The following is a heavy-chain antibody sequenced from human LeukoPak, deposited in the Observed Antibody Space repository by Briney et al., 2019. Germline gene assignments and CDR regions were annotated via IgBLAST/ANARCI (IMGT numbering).Heavy chain of an antibody. CDR2: IYHSGST. D-gene: IGHD5-18*01. J-gene: IGHJ4*02. CDR3: ARTEGGYSYGYGFFDY. CDR1: GGSISSSNW. V-gene: IGHV4-4*02. Sequence: SETLSLTCAVSGGSISSSNWWSWVRQPPGKGLEWIGEIYHSGSTNYNPSLKSRVTISVAKNQFSLKLSSVTAADTAVYYCARTEGGYSYGYGFFDYWGQGTLVTVSS.